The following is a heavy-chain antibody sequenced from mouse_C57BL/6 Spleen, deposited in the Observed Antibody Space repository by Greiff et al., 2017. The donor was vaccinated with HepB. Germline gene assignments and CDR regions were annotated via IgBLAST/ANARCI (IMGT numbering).Heavy chain of an antibody. J-gene: IGHJ2*01. V-gene: IGHV5-6*01. CDR3: ARRRDSNYLFDY. CDR2: ISGGSYT. D-gene: IGHD2-5*01. CDR1: GFTFSSYG. Sequence: EVQGVESGGDLVKPGGSLKLSCAASGFTFSSYGMSWVRQTPDKRLEWVATISGGSYTYYPDSVKGRFTISRDNAKNTLYLQMSSLKSEDTAMYYCARRRDSNYLFDYWGQGTTLTVSS.